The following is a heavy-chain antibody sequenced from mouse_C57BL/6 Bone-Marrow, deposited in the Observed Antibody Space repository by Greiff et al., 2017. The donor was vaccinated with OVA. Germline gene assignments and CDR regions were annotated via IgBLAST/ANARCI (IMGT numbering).Heavy chain of an antibody. Sequence: EVNLVESGGGLVKPGGSLKLSCAASGFTFSSYAMSWVRQTPEKRLEWVATISDGGSYTYYPDNVKGRFTISRDNAKNNLYLQMSHLKSEDTAMYYCARDDYYGSSYLFAYWGQGTLVTVSA. CDR3: ARDDYYGSSYLFAY. V-gene: IGHV5-4*01. D-gene: IGHD1-1*01. CDR2: ISDGGSYT. J-gene: IGHJ3*01. CDR1: GFTFSSYA.